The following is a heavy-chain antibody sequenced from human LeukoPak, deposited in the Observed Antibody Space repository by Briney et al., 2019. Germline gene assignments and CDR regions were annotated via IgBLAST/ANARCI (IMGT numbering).Heavy chain of an antibody. Sequence: GGSLRLSCAASGFTFSSYAMSWVRQAPGKGLEWVSAISGSGGSTYYADSVKGRFTISRDNAKNSLYLQMNSLRAEDTALYYCARLGSSAAFDIWGQGTMVTVSS. V-gene: IGHV3-23*01. CDR1: GFTFSSYA. CDR2: ISGSGGST. J-gene: IGHJ3*02. CDR3: ARLGSSAAFDI. D-gene: IGHD6-6*01.